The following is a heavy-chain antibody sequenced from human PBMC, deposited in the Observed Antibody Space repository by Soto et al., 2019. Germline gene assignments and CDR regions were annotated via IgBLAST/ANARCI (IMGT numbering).Heavy chain of an antibody. CDR1: GYTFTSYC. V-gene: IGHV1-18*01. Sequence: VDSVKVSCKASGYTFTSYCISWVLQAPGQGLEWMGWISAYNGNTNYAQKLQGRVTMTTDTSTSTAYMELRSLRSDDTAVYYCARNGCSGGSCYSNYYYGMDVWGQGTTVTVSS. J-gene: IGHJ6*02. D-gene: IGHD2-15*01. CDR3: ARNGCSGGSCYSNYYYGMDV. CDR2: ISAYNGNT.